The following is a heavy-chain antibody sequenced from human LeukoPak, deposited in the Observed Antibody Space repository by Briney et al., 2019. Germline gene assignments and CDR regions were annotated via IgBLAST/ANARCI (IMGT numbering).Heavy chain of an antibody. J-gene: IGHJ4*02. CDR2: ISYDGSNK. CDR3: ARSGYSYGSYYFDY. D-gene: IGHD5-18*01. Sequence: GGSLRLSCAASGFTFSSYAMHWVRQAPGKGLEWVAVISYDGSNKYYADSAKGRFTISRDNSKNTLYLQMNSLRAEDTAVYYCARSGYSYGSYYFDYWGQGTLVTVSS. V-gene: IGHV3-30-3*01. CDR1: GFTFSSYA.